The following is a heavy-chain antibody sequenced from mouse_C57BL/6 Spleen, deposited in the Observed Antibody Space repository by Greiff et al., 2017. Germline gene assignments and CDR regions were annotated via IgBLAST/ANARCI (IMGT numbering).Heavy chain of an antibody. CDR2: IRNKANGYTT. Sequence: EVQRVESGGGLVQPGGSLSLSCAASGFTFTDYYMSWVRQPPGKALEWLGFIRNKANGYTTEYSASVKGRFTISRDNSQSILYLQMNALRAEDSATYYCARSLYYYGSSYQDYWGQGTTLTVSS. CDR3: ARSLYYYGSSYQDY. D-gene: IGHD1-1*01. V-gene: IGHV7-3*01. CDR1: GFTFTDYY. J-gene: IGHJ2*01.